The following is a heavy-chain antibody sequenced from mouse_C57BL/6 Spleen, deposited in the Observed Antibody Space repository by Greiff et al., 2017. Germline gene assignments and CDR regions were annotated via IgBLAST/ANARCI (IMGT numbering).Heavy chain of an antibody. CDR2: IYPGDGDT. D-gene: IGHD2-2*01. J-gene: IGHJ4*01. V-gene: IGHV1-80*01. CDR1: GYAFSSYW. CDR3: ARFPYGDDVRGAMEY. Sequence: QVQLQQSGAELVKPGASVKISCKASGYAFSSYWMNWVKQRPGKGLEWIGQIYPGDGDTNYNGKFKGKATLTADKSSSTAYMQLSSLTSEDSAVYFCARFPYGDDVRGAMEYWGQGTSVTVSS.